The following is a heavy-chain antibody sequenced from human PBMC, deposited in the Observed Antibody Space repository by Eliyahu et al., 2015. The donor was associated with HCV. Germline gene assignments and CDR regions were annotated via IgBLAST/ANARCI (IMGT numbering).Heavy chain of an antibody. Sequence: GGGVVQPGRSLRLSCAASGFPFSTFAFHWVRQAPGKGLEWVVVISYDGGFKYYADSXKGRFTISRDNSKNTLYLEMNSLRAEDTAVYYCARDFKAGRFYNGNTNYYYGMDVWGQGTTVTVSS. V-gene: IGHV3-30*04. CDR2: ISYDGGFK. D-gene: IGHD5-24*01. CDR1: GFPFSTFA. J-gene: IGHJ6*02. CDR3: ARDFKAGRFYNGNTNYYYGMDV.